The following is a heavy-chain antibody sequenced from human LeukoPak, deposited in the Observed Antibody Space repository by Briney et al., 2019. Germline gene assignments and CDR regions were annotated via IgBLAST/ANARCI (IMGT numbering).Heavy chain of an antibody. CDR1: GFTFSSYI. V-gene: IGHV3-21*01. CDR3: ATSSIALAGTVDY. D-gene: IGHD6-19*01. CDR2: ISSSSAYI. J-gene: IGHJ4*02. Sequence: PGGSLRLSCAASGFTFSSYIMNWVRQAPGKGPEWVSSISSSSAYIYYADSVKGRFTISRDNAKSSLFLQMYSLRDEDTAVYYCATSSIALAGTVDYWGQGTLVTVSS.